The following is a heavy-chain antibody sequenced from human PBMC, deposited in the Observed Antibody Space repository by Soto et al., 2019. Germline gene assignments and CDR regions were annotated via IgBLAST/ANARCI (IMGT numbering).Heavy chain of an antibody. D-gene: IGHD3-22*01. V-gene: IGHV3-23*01. J-gene: IGHJ4*02. CDR3: AKDVHYDSSGGLDY. CDR1: GFSFGSYA. Sequence: GGSLRLSCAASGFSFGSYALSWVRQAPGKGLEWVSTISGSDGKTFYADSVKGRFSISRDNSKNTVYLEVNGLRTEDTAVYYCAKDVHYDSSGGLDYWGQGTLVTVSS. CDR2: ISGSDGKT.